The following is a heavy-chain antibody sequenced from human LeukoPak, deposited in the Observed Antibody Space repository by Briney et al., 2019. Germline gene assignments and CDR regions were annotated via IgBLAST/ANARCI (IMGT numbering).Heavy chain of an antibody. CDR2: INPNSGGT. CDR3: ARDLIVGATTEYYFDY. CDR1: GYTFTGYY. V-gene: IGHV1-2*02. Sequence: ASVKVSCKASGYTFTGYYMHWVRQAPGQGLEWMGWINPNSGGTNYAQKFQGRVTKTRDTSISTAYMELSRLRSDDTAVYYCARDLIVGATTEYYFDYWGQGTLVTVSS. D-gene: IGHD1-26*01. J-gene: IGHJ4*02.